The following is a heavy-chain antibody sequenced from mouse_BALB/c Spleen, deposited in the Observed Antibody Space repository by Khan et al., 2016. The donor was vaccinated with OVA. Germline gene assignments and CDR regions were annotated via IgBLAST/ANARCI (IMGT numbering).Heavy chain of an antibody. Sequence: QVQLKESGAELARPGASVKLSCKASGYTFTDYYINWVKQRTGQGLEWIGEISPGSGDTYYNEKFKGKATLTADKSSNTAYMQLSSLTSEASAIYFCARSNYFGYTFAYWGQGTLVTVSA. CDR1: GYTFTDYY. CDR3: ARSNYFGYTFAY. V-gene: IGHV1-77*01. CDR2: ISPGSGDT. D-gene: IGHD1-2*01. J-gene: IGHJ3*01.